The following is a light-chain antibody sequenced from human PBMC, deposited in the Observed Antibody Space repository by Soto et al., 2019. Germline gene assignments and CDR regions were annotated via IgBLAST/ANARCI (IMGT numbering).Light chain of an antibody. Sequence: EIVLTQSPGTLSLSPGERATLSCRASQSVSSIYFAWYQQKYGHAPRLLIYGASTRATGISDRFSGSGSGTEVTLTISRLEPDDFAVYYCQQYGTSPLTFGGGTKVEIK. CDR1: QSVSSIY. CDR3: QQYGTSPLT. V-gene: IGKV3-20*01. CDR2: GAS. J-gene: IGKJ4*01.